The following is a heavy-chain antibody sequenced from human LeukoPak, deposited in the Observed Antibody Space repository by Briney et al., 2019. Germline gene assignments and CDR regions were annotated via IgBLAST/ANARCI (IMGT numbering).Heavy chain of an antibody. CDR1: GGSISSSSYY. D-gene: IGHD5-18*01. CDR2: IYYSGST. CDR3: ARTVYSYGFGY. J-gene: IGHJ4*02. Sequence: SETPSLTCTVSGGSISSSSYYWGWIRQPPGKGLEWIGSIYYSGSTYYNPSLKSRVTISVDTSKNQFSLKLSSVTAADTAVYYCARTVYSYGFGYWGQGTLVTVSS. V-gene: IGHV4-39*07.